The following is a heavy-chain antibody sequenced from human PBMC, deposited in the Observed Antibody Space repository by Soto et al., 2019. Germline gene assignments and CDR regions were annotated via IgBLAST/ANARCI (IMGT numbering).Heavy chain of an antibody. J-gene: IGHJ4*02. CDR2: ISYSGST. CDR3: ARGTSWQLPFDY. D-gene: IGHD6-13*01. Sequence: SETLSIACPVSRDSISSYYWSWIRQPPGKRLEWIGYISYSGSTDYNPSLKSRVTISGDTSKNQFSLKVSSVTAADTAVYYCARGTSWQLPFDYWGQGTLVTVSS. CDR1: RDSISSYY. V-gene: IGHV4-59*01.